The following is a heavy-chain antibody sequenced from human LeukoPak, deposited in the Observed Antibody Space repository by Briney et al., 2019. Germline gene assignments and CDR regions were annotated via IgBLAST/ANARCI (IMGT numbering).Heavy chain of an antibody. Sequence: GGSLRLSCAASGFTFSSYAMSWVRQAPGKGLEWVSAISGSGGSTYYADSVKGRFTISRDNSKNTLDLQMNSLRAEDTAVYYCAKESITMIVVVTSFDYWGQGTLVTVSS. V-gene: IGHV3-23*01. CDR3: AKESITMIVVVTSFDY. D-gene: IGHD3-22*01. J-gene: IGHJ4*02. CDR2: ISGSGGST. CDR1: GFTFSSYA.